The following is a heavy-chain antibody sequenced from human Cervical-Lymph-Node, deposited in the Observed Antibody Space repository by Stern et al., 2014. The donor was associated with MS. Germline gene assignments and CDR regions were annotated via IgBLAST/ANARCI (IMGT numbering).Heavy chain of an antibody. Sequence: QMQLVQSGPEVKKPGTSVKVSCKASGFTFTSSAVQWVRQARGQRLEWIGWIVGGSGNTNYAQKFQERVTITRDMSTSTGYMELSSLRSEDTAVYYCAAEPDYYDSSGNDAFDIWGQGTMVTVSS. CDR2: IVGGSGNT. V-gene: IGHV1-58*01. J-gene: IGHJ3*02. CDR3: AAEPDYYDSSGNDAFDI. D-gene: IGHD3-22*01. CDR1: GFTFTSSA.